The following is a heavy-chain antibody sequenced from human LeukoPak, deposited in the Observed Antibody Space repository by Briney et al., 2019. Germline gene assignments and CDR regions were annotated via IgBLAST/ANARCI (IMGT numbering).Heavy chain of an antibody. Sequence: PGGSLRLSCAASGFTFSSYAMRWIRQAPGKGLEWVSAISGSGGSTYYADSVKGRFTISRDNSKNTLYLQMNSLRAEDTAVYYCAKMVRGVVDAFDIWGQGTMVTVSS. J-gene: IGHJ3*02. CDR3: AKMVRGVVDAFDI. V-gene: IGHV3-23*01. CDR2: ISGSGGST. D-gene: IGHD3-10*01. CDR1: GFTFSSYA.